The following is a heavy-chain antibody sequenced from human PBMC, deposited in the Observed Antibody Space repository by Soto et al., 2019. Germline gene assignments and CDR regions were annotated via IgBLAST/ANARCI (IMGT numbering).Heavy chain of an antibody. J-gene: IGHJ4*02. Sequence: ASVKVSCKASAYTFTSYYMHWVLQAPGQGLEWMGIINPSGGSTSYAQKFQGRVTMTRDTSTSTVYMELSSLRSEDTAVYYCATGSKWRLDYWGQGTLVTVSS. V-gene: IGHV1-46*03. CDR1: AYTFTSYY. CDR2: INPSGGST. CDR3: ATGSKWRLDY. D-gene: IGHD5-12*01.